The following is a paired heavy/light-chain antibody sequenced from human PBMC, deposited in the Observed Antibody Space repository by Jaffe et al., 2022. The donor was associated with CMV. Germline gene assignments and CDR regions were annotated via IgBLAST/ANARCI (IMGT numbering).Light chain of an antibody. CDR1: QSISIN. J-gene: IGKJ4*01. CDR2: GAS. Sequence: EIVMTQSPATLSVSPGERATLSCRASQSISINLAWYQQKPGQAPRLLIYGASTRATGVPARFSGSGSGTEFTLTISSLQSEDLAVYYCQQYNNWPPLTFGGGTKVEIK. V-gene: IGKV3-15*01. CDR3: QQYNNWPPLT.
Heavy chain of an antibody. Sequence: QVQLVESGGGVVQPGRSLRLSCAASGFTFSTHGMHWVRQAPGKGLEWVAVIWYDGSNKYYVDSVKGRFTISRDNSKNTLYLQMNSLRAEDTAVYFCARDPRGCPLGVCYNGNYFDYWGQGTLVTVSS. CDR2: IWYDGSNK. V-gene: IGHV3-33*08. CDR3: ARDPRGCPLGVCYNGNYFDY. CDR1: GFTFSTHG. D-gene: IGHD2-8*01. J-gene: IGHJ4*02.